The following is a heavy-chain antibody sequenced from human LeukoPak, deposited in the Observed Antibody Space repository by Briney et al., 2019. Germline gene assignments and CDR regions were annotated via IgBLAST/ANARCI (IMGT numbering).Heavy chain of an antibody. Sequence: PGGSLRLSCAASGFTFSSYHMNWIRQPPGKGLEWIGYIYYSGSTNYNPSLKSRVTISVDTSKNQFSLKLSSVTAADTAVYYCARSRGGYSSGDFDYWGQGTLVTVAS. CDR2: IYYSGST. CDR1: GFTFSSYH. D-gene: IGHD5-18*01. V-gene: IGHV4-59*01. J-gene: IGHJ4*02. CDR3: ARSRGGYSSGDFDY.